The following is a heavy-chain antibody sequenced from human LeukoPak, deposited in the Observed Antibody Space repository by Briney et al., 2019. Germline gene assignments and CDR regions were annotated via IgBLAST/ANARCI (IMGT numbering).Heavy chain of an antibody. Sequence: PGGSLRLSCAASGFTFSDYYMSWIRQAPGKGLEWVSYISSSGSTIYYADSVKGRFTISRDNAKNSLYLQMNSLRAKDTAVYYCARWEDMVGGVIHYYYYGMAVWGQGPTVTVSS. D-gene: IGHD3-10*01. CDR3: ARWEDMVGGVIHYYYYGMAV. V-gene: IGHV3-11*01. CDR1: GFTFSDYY. CDR2: ISSSGSTI. J-gene: IGHJ6*02.